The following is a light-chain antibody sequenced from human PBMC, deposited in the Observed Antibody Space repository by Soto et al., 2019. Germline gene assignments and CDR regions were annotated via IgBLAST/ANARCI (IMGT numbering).Light chain of an antibody. CDR2: EVS. CDR3: SSYAGSYSFYV. V-gene: IGLV2-11*01. Sequence: QSALAQPASVSGSPGQSITISCTGTSSDVGGYYYVSWYQQHPGKAPKLMIYEVSKRPSGVPNRFSGSKSGKTASLTISGLQAEEEADYFCSSYAGSYSFYVFGAGTKVTVX. CDR1: SSDVGGYYY. J-gene: IGLJ1*01.